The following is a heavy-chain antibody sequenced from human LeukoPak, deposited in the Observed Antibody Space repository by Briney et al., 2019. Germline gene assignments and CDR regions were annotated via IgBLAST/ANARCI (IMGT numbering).Heavy chain of an antibody. J-gene: IGHJ3*02. CDR2: ISYSGST. CDR1: GGSISSYH. CDR3: VRGNYDSRGYSNAFDI. Sequence: SETLSLTCTVSGGSISSYHWSRIRQPPGKRLEWIGFISYSGSTNSNPSLKSRVAISIDTSENQFSLKLSSVTAADTAVYYCVRGNYDSRGYSNAFDIWGQGAMVTVSS. V-gene: IGHV4-59*01. D-gene: IGHD3-22*01.